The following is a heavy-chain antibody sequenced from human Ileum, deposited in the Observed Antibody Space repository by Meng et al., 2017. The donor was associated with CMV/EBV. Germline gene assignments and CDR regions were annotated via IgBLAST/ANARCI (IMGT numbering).Heavy chain of an antibody. CDR3: ARIYDYGGAHYGMDV. J-gene: IGHJ6*02. V-gene: IGHV3-7*01. CDR1: QFIFNNYW. D-gene: IGHD4/OR15-4a*01. CDR2: INQDGSET. Sequence: GESLKISCAASQFIFNNYWMSWVRQAPGKGLEWVANINQDGSETYYVDSVKGRFTISRDNAKKSLYLQMTSLRAEDTALYYCARIYDYGGAHYGMDVWGQGTTVTVSS.